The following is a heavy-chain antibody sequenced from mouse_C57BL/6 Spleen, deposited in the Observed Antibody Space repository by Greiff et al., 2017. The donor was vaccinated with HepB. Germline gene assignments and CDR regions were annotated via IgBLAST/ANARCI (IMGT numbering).Heavy chain of an antibody. CDR1: GFTFSDYY. CDR3: ARHRDSFDY. D-gene: IGHD3-3*01. CDR2: ISNGGGST. V-gene: IGHV5-12*01. J-gene: IGHJ2*01. Sequence: EVKLVESGGGLVQPGGSLKLSCAASGFTFSDYYMYWVRQTPEKRLEWVAYISNGGGSTYYPDTVKGRFTISRDNAKNTLYLQMSRLKSEDTAMYYCARHRDSFDYWGQGTTLTVSS.